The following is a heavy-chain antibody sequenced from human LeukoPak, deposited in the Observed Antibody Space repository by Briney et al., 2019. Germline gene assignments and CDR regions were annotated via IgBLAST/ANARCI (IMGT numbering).Heavy chain of an antibody. CDR2: INHSGST. V-gene: IGHV4-39*07. CDR1: GGSVSSSSYY. D-gene: IGHD3-10*01. J-gene: IGHJ4*02. CDR3: ASVVTGEFDDY. Sequence: IPSETLSLTCTVPGGSVSSSSYYWGWIRQPPGKGLEWIGEINHSGSTNYNPSLKSRVTISVDTSKKQFSLKLTSVTAADTAVYYCASVVTGEFDDYWGQGTLVTVSS.